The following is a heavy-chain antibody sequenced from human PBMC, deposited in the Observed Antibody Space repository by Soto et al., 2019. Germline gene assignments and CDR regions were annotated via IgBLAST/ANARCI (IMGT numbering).Heavy chain of an antibody. CDR1: DYFIGSGYF. V-gene: IGHV4-38-2*01. CDR3: GRYFHTYNGSPI. D-gene: IGHD5-12*01. CDR2: VYHTGST. Sequence: PSETLSLTCVVSDYFIGSGYFWAWIRQPPGKGLEWIGTVYHTGSTYYSPSLKGRVTISVDTSKNLFSLNLSSVTSADTAVYYCGRYFHTYNGSPIWGQVTLFTVSS. J-gene: IGHJ4*02.